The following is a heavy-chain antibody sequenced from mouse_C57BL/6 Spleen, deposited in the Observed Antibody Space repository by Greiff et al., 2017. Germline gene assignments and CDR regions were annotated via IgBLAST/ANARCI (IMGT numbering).Heavy chain of an antibody. J-gene: IGHJ4*01. D-gene: IGHD3-2*02. CDR1: GYTFTSYG. CDR2: IYPRSGNT. Sequence: QVQLQQSGAELARPGASVKLSCKASGYTFTSYGISWVKQRTGQGLEWIGEIYPRSGNTYYNEKFKGKATLTAAKSSSTAYMELRSLTSEDSAVYFCAPDSAGYGYYAMDDWGKGTSVTVSS. CDR3: APDSAGYGYYAMDD. V-gene: IGHV1-81*01.